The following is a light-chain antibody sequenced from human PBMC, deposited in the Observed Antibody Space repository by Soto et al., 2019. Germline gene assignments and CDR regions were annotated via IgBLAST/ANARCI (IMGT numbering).Light chain of an antibody. Sequence: QAVVTQEPSLTGSPGGTVTLICASSTGAVTSDNYPNWFQLKPGQAPKSVIYSTSNKHSWTPARFSGSLLGGKAALTLSSVQPEDEAEYYCLLYYGGVYVFGSGTKVTVL. CDR3: LLYYGGVYV. J-gene: IGLJ1*01. V-gene: IGLV7-43*01. CDR1: TGAVTSDNY. CDR2: STS.